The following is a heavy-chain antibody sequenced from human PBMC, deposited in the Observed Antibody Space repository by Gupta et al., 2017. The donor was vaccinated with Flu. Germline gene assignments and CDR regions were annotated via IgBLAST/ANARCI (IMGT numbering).Heavy chain of an antibody. J-gene: IGHJ4*02. CDR2: MNSKSGKT. V-gene: IGHV1-8*01. D-gene: IGHD3-3*01. Sequence: QVQLVQSGAEVKKSGASVRVSCKASGYIFTSYDINWVRQATGQGLEWMGGMNSKSGKTDKAKKFQGKVTMTRNTSINTAYMELGNLRSEDTAVYYGVGGGFWSPPRYWGQGSLVAASS. CDR1: GYIFTSYD. CDR3: VGGGFWSPPRY.